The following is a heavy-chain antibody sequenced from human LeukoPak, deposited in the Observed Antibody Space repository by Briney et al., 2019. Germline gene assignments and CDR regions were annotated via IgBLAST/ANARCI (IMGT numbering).Heavy chain of an antibody. Sequence: ASVKVSCKASGYTFTKYVVHWVRQAPGQRPEWMGWINAGNGDTKYSQNFQDRVTITRDTSANTAYMELSSPTSEGTALYYCARDDCGDTCYPGGYWGQGTLVTVSS. CDR1: GYTFTKYV. J-gene: IGHJ4*02. D-gene: IGHD2-21*01. CDR2: INAGNGDT. V-gene: IGHV1-3*01. CDR3: ARDDCGDTCYPGGY.